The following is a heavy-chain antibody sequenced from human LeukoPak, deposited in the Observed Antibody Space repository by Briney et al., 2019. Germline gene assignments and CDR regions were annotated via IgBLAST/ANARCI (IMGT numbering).Heavy chain of an antibody. CDR3: TTGFGGYIRDY. CDR2: TKSKTDGGTT. D-gene: IGHD3-22*01. J-gene: IGHJ4*02. CDR1: GFTFSNAW. V-gene: IGHV3-15*01. Sequence: GGSLRLSCAASGFTFSNAWMSWVRQAPGKGLEWVGRTKSKTDGGTTDYAAPVKGRFTISRDDSKNTLYLQRNSLKTEDTAVYYCTTGFGGYIRDYWGQGTLVTVSS.